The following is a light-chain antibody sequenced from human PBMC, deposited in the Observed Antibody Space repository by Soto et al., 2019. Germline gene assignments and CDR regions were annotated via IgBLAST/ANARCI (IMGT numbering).Light chain of an antibody. J-gene: IGKJ4*01. CDR1: RTLLSASNNKNF. CDR2: WAS. CDR3: QQYYKTPLT. V-gene: IGKV4-1*01. Sequence: DIEMTQSPDSLAASLGERATIYCRSSRTLLSASNNKNFLAWYQQKPGQPPKLLFYWASSRSSGVPGRFIAGGSGADFTLTIPNLQAEDVAIYYCQQYYKTPLTFGRGTKVELK.